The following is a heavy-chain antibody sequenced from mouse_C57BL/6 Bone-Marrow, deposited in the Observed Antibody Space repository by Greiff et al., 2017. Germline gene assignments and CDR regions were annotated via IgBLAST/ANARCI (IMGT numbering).Heavy chain of an antibody. V-gene: IGHV1-18*01. CDR1: GYTFTDYN. D-gene: IGHD2-14*01. CDR2: INPNNGGT. CDR3: AREGRRRGYFDV. J-gene: IGHJ1*03. Sequence: EVQLQQSGPELVKPGASVKIPCKASGYTFTDYNMDWVKQSHGKSLEWIGDINPNNGGTIYNQKFKGKATLTVDKSSSTAYMELRSLTSEDTAVYYCAREGRRRGYFDVWGTGTTVTVSS.